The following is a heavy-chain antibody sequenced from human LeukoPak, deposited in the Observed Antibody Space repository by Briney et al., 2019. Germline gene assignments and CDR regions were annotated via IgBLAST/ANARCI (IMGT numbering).Heavy chain of an antibody. V-gene: IGHV3-30*03. CDR1: GFTFSSHG. Sequence: GRSLRLSCVASGFTFSSHGMHWVRQAPGKGLEWVAIISYDGSNKYFADSVKGRFTISRDSSKNTLYLQMNSLRAEDTAVYYCARDRSGSWALDYWGQGTLVTVSS. CDR2: ISYDGSNK. D-gene: IGHD6-13*01. J-gene: IGHJ4*02. CDR3: ARDRSGSWALDY.